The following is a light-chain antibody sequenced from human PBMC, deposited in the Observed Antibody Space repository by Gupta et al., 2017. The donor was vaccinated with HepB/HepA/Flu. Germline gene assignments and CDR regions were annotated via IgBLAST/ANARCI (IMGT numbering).Light chain of an antibody. CDR3: QHSSSLPIT. CDR1: QSIGTS. Sequence: EIVLTQSPDFQSVTPKEKVTITCRASQSIGTSLHWYEQKPDQSPKLLIKYASQSISGVPSRISGSGFGTDFSLTINRLEAQDAAAYYSQHSSSLPITFGGWTKVETK. V-gene: IGKV6D-21*02. J-gene: IGKJ4*01. CDR2: YAS.